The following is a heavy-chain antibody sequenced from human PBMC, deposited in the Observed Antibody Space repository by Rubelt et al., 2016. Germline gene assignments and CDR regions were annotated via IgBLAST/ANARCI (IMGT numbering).Heavy chain of an antibody. CDR3: ARVAAAASLTHYLNY. V-gene: IGHV3-48*02. CDR2: ISSSSSTI. Sequence: GGGLVQPGGSLRLSCAASGFTFSSYSMNWVRQAPGKGLEWVSYISSSSSTIYYADSVKGRFTISRDNAKNSLYLQMNSLRDEDTAVYYCARVAAAASLTHYLNYWGQGTLVTVSS. D-gene: IGHD6-13*01. CDR1: GFTFSSYS. J-gene: IGHJ4*02.